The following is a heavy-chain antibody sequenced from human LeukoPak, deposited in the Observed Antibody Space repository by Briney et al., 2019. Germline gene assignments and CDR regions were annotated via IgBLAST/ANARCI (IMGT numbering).Heavy chain of an antibody. CDR1: GYTFTSYA. J-gene: IGHJ4*02. Sequence: ASVKVSCKASGYTFTSYAMHWVRQAPGQGLEWMGWISAYNGNTNYAQKFQGRVTITRDTSASTAYMELSSLRSEDTAVYYCARVLAKVATIPGYWGQGTLVTVSS. D-gene: IGHD5-12*01. V-gene: IGHV1-3*01. CDR2: ISAYNGNT. CDR3: ARVLAKVATIPGY.